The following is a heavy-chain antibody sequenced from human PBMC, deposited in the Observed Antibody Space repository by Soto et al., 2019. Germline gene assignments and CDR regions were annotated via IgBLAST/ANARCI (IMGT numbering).Heavy chain of an antibody. Sequence: ASVKVSCKASGYTFTSYGISWVRQAPGQGLEWMGWISAYNGNTNYAQKLQGRVTMTTDTSTSTAYMELRSLRSDDTAVYYCGVIAAQSQNFYYGMDVWGQGTTVTVSS. V-gene: IGHV1-18*01. CDR2: ISAYNGNT. D-gene: IGHD6-6*01. J-gene: IGHJ6*02. CDR1: GYTFTSYG. CDR3: GVIAAQSQNFYYGMDV.